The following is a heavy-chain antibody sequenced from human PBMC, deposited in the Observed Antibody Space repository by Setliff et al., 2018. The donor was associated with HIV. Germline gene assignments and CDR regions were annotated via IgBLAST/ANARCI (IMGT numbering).Heavy chain of an antibody. CDR1: GYTFINYD. V-gene: IGHV1-8*01. CDR3: ARAFANSGAYRGYWYFDL. Sequence: ASVKVSCKASGYTFINYDINWVRQATGQGLEWMGWMNPNSGNTGYSQTFQGRVTMTRNTSIGTAYMELSSLRSEDTAVYYCARAFANSGAYRGYWYFDLWGRGTLVTVSS. D-gene: IGHD1-26*01. CDR2: MNPNSGNT. J-gene: IGHJ2*01.